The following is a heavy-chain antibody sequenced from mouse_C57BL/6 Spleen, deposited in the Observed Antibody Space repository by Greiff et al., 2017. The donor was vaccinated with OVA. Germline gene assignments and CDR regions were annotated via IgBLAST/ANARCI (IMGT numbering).Heavy chain of an antibody. V-gene: IGHV5-17*01. CDR2: ISSGSSTI. J-gene: IGHJ1*03. D-gene: IGHD1-1*01. Sequence: EVKVEESGGGLVKPGGSLKLSCAASGFTFSDYGMHWVRQAPEKGLEWVAYISSGSSTIYYADTVKGRFTISRDNAKNTLFLQMTSLRSEDTAMYYCARSLRYWYFDVWGTGTTVTVSS. CDR1: GFTFSDYG. CDR3: ARSLRYWYFDV.